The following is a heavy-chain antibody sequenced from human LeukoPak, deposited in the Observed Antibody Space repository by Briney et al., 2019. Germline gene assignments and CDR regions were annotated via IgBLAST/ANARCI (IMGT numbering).Heavy chain of an antibody. J-gene: IGHJ4*02. CDR3: AREYSSGWYLV. Sequence: PSETLSPTCTVSGGSISSYYWSWIRQPAGKGLEWIGRIYTSGSTNYNPSLKSRVTMSVDTSKNQFSLKLSSVAAADTAVYYCAREYSSGWYLVWGQGTLVTVSS. CDR1: GGSISSYY. CDR2: IYTSGST. V-gene: IGHV4-4*07. D-gene: IGHD6-19*01.